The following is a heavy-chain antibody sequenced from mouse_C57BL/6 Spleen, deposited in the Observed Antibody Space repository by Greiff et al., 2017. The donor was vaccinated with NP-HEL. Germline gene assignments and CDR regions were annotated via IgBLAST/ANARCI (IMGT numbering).Heavy chain of an antibody. CDR3: ARYYYGSTPVSDV. V-gene: IGHV1-69*01. CDR2: IDPSDSYT. D-gene: IGHD1-1*01. Sequence: QVQLQQPGAELVMPGASVKLSCKASGYTFTSYWMHWVKQRPGQGLEWIGEIDPSDSYTNYNQKFKGKSTLTVDKSSSTAYMQLSSLTSEDSAVYYCARYYYGSTPVSDVWGTGTTVTVSS. J-gene: IGHJ1*03. CDR1: GYTFTSYW.